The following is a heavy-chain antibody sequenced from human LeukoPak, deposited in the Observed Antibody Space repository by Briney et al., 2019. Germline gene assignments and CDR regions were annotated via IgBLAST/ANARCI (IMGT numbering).Heavy chain of an antibody. V-gene: IGHV4-39*01. CDR2: IYYGGSP. D-gene: IGHD1-26*01. Sequence: SETLSLTCDASGGSISSSSSYWGWAWIRQRPGKGPEWIGSIYYGGSPYYNSSLNSRVTISVDTSKTRISLKLASMSAADTAVYYCAGRPIVGTRGYRFDPWGQGTLVTVSS. CDR1: GGSISSSSSY. J-gene: IGHJ5*02. CDR3: AGRPIVGTRGYRFDP.